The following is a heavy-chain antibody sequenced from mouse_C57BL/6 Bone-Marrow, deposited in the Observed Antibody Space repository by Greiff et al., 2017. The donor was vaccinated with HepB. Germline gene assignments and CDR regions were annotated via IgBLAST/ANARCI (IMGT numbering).Heavy chain of an antibody. J-gene: IGHJ1*03. CDR3: ARWGLWLRRWYFDV. D-gene: IGHD2-2*01. CDR1: GYTFTSYW. Sequence: QVQLQQPGAELVKPGASVKMSCKASGYTFTSYWITWVKQRPGQGLEWIGDIYPGSGSTNYNETFKSKATLTVDTASSTAYMQLSSLTSEDSAVYYCARWGLWLRRWYFDVWGTGTTVTVSS. CDR2: IYPGSGST. V-gene: IGHV1-55*01.